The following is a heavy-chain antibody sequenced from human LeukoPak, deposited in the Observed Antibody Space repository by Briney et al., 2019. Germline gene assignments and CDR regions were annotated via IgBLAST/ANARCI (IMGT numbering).Heavy chain of an antibody. CDR2: IIPILGIA. D-gene: IGHD6-19*01. J-gene: IGHJ6*02. Sequence: ASVKVSCKASGGTFSSYATSWVRQAPGQGLEWMGRIIPILGIANYAQKFQGRVTITADKSTSTAYMELSSLRSEDTAVYYCARGVIAVAGTEGYYGMDVWGQGTTVTVSS. CDR3: ARGVIAVAGTEGYYGMDV. CDR1: GGTFSSYA. V-gene: IGHV1-69*04.